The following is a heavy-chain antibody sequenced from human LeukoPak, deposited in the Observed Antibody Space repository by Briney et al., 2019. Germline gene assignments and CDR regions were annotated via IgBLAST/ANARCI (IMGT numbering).Heavy chain of an antibody. J-gene: IGHJ4*02. V-gene: IGHV1-18*01. Sequence: ASVKVSCKASGYTFTSYGISWVRQAPGQGLEWMGWISAYNGNTNYAQKFQGRVTITADESTSTAYMELSSLRSEDTAVYYCARGMYYDFWSGYPLDYWGQGTLVTVSS. CDR3: ARGMYYDFWSGYPLDY. CDR1: GYTFTSYG. CDR2: ISAYNGNT. D-gene: IGHD3-3*01.